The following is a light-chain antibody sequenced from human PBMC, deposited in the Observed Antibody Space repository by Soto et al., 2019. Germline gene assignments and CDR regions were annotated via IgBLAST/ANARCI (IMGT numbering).Light chain of an antibody. J-gene: IGKJ1*01. CDR1: QGISSS. V-gene: IGKV1-9*01. CDR3: QQYYSYPRT. CDR2: AAS. Sequence: DIQMTQSPSSLSASVVDRVTITLRASQGISSSLAWYQQKPGKAPKLLIYAASTLQSGVPSRFSGSGSGTDFTLTISCLQSEDFATYYCQQYYSYPRTFGQGTKVAIK.